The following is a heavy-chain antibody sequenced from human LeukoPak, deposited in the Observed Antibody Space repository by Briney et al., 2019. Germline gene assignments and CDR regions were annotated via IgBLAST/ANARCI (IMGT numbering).Heavy chain of an antibody. J-gene: IGHJ4*02. D-gene: IGHD1-26*01. CDR3: ARDGIVGATRIDY. V-gene: IGHV1-69*13. CDR2: IIPIFGTA. Sequence: ASVKVSCKASGGTFSSYAISWVRQAPGQGLEWMGGIIPIFGTANYAQKFQGRVTITADESTSTAYMELSSLRSEDTAVYYCARDGIVGATRIDYWGQGTLVTVSS. CDR1: GGTFSSYA.